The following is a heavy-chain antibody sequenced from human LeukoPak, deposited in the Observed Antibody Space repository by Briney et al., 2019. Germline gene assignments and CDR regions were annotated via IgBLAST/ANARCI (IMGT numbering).Heavy chain of an antibody. CDR2: ICSSSATM. J-gene: IGHJ4*02. CDR3: ARDLGFGELLPPLDY. V-gene: IGHV3-48*02. D-gene: IGHD3-10*01. Sequence: PGGSLRLSCAASGFTFSSYSINWVRQAPGKGLEWVSYICSSSATMYYADSVKGRLTISRDNAKNSLYLQMNSLRDEDTAVYYCARDLGFGELLPPLDYWGQGTLVT. CDR1: GFTFSSYS.